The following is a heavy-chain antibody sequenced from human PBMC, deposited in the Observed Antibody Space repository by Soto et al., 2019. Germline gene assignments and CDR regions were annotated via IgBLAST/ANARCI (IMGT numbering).Heavy chain of an antibody. Sequence: SETLSLTCTVSGGSISSSSYYWGWIRQPPGKGLEWIGSIYHSGSTYYNPSLKSRVTISVDTSKNQFSLKLSSGTAADTAVYYCASYSYAYCGGDCYDYWGQGTLVTVSS. V-gene: IGHV4-39*07. CDR1: GGSISSSSYY. CDR2: IYHSGST. D-gene: IGHD2-21*01. J-gene: IGHJ4*02. CDR3: ASYSYAYCGGDCYDY.